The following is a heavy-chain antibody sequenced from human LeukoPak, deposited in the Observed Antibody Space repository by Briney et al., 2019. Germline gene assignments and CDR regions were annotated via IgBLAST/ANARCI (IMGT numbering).Heavy chain of an antibody. CDR1: GLTFSSYG. CDR3: AKMQGYFDY. V-gene: IGHV3-23*01. CDR2: ITGYGTTT. J-gene: IGHJ4*02. Sequence: GGSLRLSCEASGLTFSSYGMIWPPQAPGKALQWVSAITGYGTTTYYADSVKGRFTISRDNSKNMLYLQMSSVRAEDTAVYYCAKMQGYFDYWGQGTLVPVSS.